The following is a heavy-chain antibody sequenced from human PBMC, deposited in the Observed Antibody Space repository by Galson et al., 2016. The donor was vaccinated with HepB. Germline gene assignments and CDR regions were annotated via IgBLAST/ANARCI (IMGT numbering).Heavy chain of an antibody. Sequence: SLRLSCAASGFTFSSYWMSWVRQASGRGLEWVANIEEDGSEEYYVDSVKGRFTISRDNAKNSLYLQMNRLRAEDTAVYYCAKKWSYGDYSYFDYWGQGTLVTVAS. CDR3: AKKWSYGDYSYFDY. V-gene: IGHV3-7*01. J-gene: IGHJ4*02. D-gene: IGHD4-17*01. CDR1: GFTFSSYW. CDR2: IEEDGSEE.